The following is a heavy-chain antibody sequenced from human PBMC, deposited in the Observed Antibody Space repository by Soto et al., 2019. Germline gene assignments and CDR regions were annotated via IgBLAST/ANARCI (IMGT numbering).Heavy chain of an antibody. V-gene: IGHV1-2*04. CDR2: INPNSGGT. CDR1: GYTFTGYY. CDR3: ARKMIVVASSWADAFDI. J-gene: IGHJ3*02. Sequence: ASVKVSCKASGYTFTGYYMHWVRQAPGQGLEWMGWINPNSGGTNYAQKFQGWVTMTRDTSISTAYMELSRLRSDDTAVYYCARKMIVVASSWADAFDIWGQGTMVTV. D-gene: IGHD3-22*01.